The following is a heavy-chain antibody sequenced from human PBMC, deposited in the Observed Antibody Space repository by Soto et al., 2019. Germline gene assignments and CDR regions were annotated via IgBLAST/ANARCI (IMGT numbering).Heavy chain of an antibody. CDR3: ARALTADSSSWYGY. CDR1: GFTFSSYS. V-gene: IGHV3-21*01. D-gene: IGHD6-13*01. J-gene: IGHJ4*02. Sequence: GGSLRLSCAASGFTFSSYSMNWVRQAPGKGLEWVSSISSSSSYIYYADSVKGRFTISRDNAKNSLYLQMNSLRAEDTAVYYCARALTADSSSWYGYWDQGTLVTVSS. CDR2: ISSSSSYI.